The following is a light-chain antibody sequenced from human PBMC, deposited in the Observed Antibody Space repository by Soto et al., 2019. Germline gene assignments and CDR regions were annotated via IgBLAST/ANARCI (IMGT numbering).Light chain of an antibody. V-gene: IGLV2-8*01. CDR1: SSDVGDYNY. CDR2: EVT. J-gene: IGLJ1*01. CDR3: SSYAGSNIYV. Sequence: QSAMTQPPSASGSPGQSVTISCIGTSSDVGDYNYVSWYQHHPGKAPKLMIFEVTKRPSGVPDRFSGSKSGNTASLTISGLQAEYEADYYCSSYAGSNIYVFGTGTKLTVL.